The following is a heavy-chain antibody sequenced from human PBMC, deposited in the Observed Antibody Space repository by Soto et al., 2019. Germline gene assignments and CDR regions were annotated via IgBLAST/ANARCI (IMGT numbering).Heavy chain of an antibody. J-gene: IGHJ4*02. Sequence: EVPLLESGGGLVQPGGSLRLSCAASGFTFSSYAMSWFLQAPGKGLERVSGISGSGAGTYYADSVKGRFTISKDNPKYTLWLQMNSLRAEDTAVYYCAKPLPDWGQGTLVTVSS. CDR2: ISGSGAGT. CDR1: GFTFSSYA. CDR3: AKPLPD. V-gene: IGHV3-23*01.